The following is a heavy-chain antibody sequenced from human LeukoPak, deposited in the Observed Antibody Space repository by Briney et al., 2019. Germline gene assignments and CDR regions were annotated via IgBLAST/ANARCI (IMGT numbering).Heavy chain of an antibody. V-gene: IGHV3-7*01. J-gene: IGHJ6*03. Sequence: GGSLRLSCAASGFTFSNYWMSWVRQAPGKGLEWVANIKQDGSEKYYVDSMKGRLTISRDNAKNLLYLQMNSLRAEDTAVYYCARIPAIYYYYMDVWGKGTTVTVSS. CDR2: IKQDGSEK. CDR3: ARIPAIYYYYMDV. CDR1: GFTFSNYW. D-gene: IGHD2-2*01.